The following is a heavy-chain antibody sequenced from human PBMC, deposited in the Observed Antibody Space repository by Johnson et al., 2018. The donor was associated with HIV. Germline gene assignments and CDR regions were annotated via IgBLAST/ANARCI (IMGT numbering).Heavy chain of an antibody. CDR1: GFTFSSSW. V-gene: IGHV3-7*05. CDR3: AKIGQWRERLDAFDV. J-gene: IGHJ3*01. CDR2: IKQDGSQK. Sequence: VQLVESGGGLVQPGGSLRLSCAASGFTFSSSWMIWVRQAPGKGLEWVANIKQDGSQKSYVDSVKGRFTISRDNAKTSLYLQMDSLRAEDTAVYYCAKIGQWRERLDAFDVWGQGTMVTVSS. D-gene: IGHD6-19*01.